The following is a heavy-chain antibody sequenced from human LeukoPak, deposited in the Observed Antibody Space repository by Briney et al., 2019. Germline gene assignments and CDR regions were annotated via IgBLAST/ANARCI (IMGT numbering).Heavy chain of an antibody. D-gene: IGHD5-24*01. J-gene: IGHJ6*02. CDR1: GGSISSYY. CDR2: IYYSGST. CDR3: ARDAEMTTSYYYGMDV. V-gene: IGHV4-59*01. Sequence: SETLSLTCTVSGGSISSYYWSWIRQPPGKGLEWIGYIYYSGSTDYNPSLKSRVTILVDTSKNQFSLKLRSVTAADTAVYYCARDAEMTTSYYYGMDVWGQGTTVTVSS.